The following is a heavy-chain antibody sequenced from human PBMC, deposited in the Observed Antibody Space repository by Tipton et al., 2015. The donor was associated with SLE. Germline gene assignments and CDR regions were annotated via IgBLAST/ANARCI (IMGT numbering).Heavy chain of an antibody. J-gene: IGHJ6*02. CDR3: ARHHGSGWLYGLDV. CDR2: IYYSGST. D-gene: IGHD6-19*01. V-gene: IGHV4-38-2*01. Sequence: TLSLTCAVSGYSISSGYYWGWIRQPPGKGLEWIGYIYYSGSTNYNPSLKSRVTISVDASKNQLSLKLSSVTAADTAVYYCARHHGSGWLYGLDVWGQGTTVTVSS. CDR1: GYSISSGYY.